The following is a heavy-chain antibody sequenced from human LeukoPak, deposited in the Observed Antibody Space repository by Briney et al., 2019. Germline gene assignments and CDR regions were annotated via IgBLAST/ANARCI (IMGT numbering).Heavy chain of an antibody. CDR2: IIPIFGTA. D-gene: IGHD3-22*01. V-gene: IGHV1-69*05. Sequence: ASVKVSCKASGGTFSSYAISWARQAPGQGLEWMGGIIPIFGTANYAQKFQGRVTITTDESTSTAYMELSSLRSEDTAVYYCARGSDSSGYYSQPYTYFDYWGQGTLVTVSS. CDR1: GGTFSSYA. J-gene: IGHJ4*02. CDR3: ARGSDSSGYYSQPYTYFDY.